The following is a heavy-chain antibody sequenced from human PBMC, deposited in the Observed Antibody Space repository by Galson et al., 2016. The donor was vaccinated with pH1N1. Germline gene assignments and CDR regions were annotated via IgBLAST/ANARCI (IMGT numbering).Heavy chain of an antibody. J-gene: IGHJ6*03. V-gene: IGHV3-9*01. Sequence: SLRLSCAASGITFDDYAMHWVRQAPGKGLVWVPRINSDGSSTNYADSVKGRFTISRDNAKSSLYLQMNSLRAEDTALYYCAKDIVVVPAAMGGYMDVWGKGTTVTVSS. CDR3: AKDIVVVPAAMGGYMDV. D-gene: IGHD2-2*01. CDR2: INSDGSST. CDR1: GITFDDYA.